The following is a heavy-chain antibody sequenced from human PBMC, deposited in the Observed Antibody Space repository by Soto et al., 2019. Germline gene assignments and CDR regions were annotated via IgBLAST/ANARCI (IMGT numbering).Heavy chain of an antibody. J-gene: IGHJ4*02. D-gene: IGHD5-12*01. V-gene: IGHV1-69*13. CDR3: ARGGEERWLQSRLDY. CDR1: GGTFSSYA. Sequence: SVKVSCKASGGTFSSYAISWVRQAPGQGLEWMGGIIPIFGTANYAQKFQGRVTITADESTSTAYMELSSLRSEDTAVYYCARGGEERWLQSRLDYWGQGTMVTVYS. CDR2: IIPIFGTA.